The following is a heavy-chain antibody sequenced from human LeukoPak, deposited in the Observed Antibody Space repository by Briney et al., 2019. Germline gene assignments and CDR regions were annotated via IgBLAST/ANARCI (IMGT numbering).Heavy chain of an antibody. CDR3: AKSPDYSNYVAIDY. Sequence: HPGGSLRLSCAASGFTFSTYAMSWVRQAPGKGLEWVSAISGSSDGTYHAHSVKGRLTISRDNSKNTLYLQMNSLRAEDTAVYYCAKSPDYSNYVAIDYWGQGTLVTVSS. CDR1: GFTFSTYA. D-gene: IGHD4-11*01. J-gene: IGHJ4*02. V-gene: IGHV3-23*01. CDR2: ISGSSDGT.